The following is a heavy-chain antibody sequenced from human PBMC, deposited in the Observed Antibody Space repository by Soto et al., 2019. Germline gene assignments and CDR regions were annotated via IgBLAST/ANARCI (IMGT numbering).Heavy chain of an antibody. Sequence: QVQLQESGPGLVRPSGTLSLTCTVSGGPINSSNWWSWVRQSPGKGLEWIGEVSHTGTANYSPSLRSRVTMSLDKAKNLFSLRLTSVTAADTAVYYCATYTAFAKYYFDHWGRGTLITVSS. D-gene: IGHD3-16*01. CDR1: GGPINSSNW. V-gene: IGHV4-4*02. CDR2: VSHTGTA. CDR3: ATYTAFAKYYFDH. J-gene: IGHJ4*02.